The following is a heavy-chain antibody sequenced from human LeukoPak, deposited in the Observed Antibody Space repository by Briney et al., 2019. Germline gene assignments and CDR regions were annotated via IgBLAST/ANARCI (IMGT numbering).Heavy chain of an antibody. J-gene: IGHJ4*02. CDR1: GFTFSSYG. V-gene: IGHV3-23*01. D-gene: IGHD3-3*01. CDR2: ISGSGRST. Sequence: PGGSLRLSCAASGFTFSSYGMSWVRQAPGKGLEWVSSISGSGRSTNDADSVKGRFTISRDNSKNTLYLQMNSLRVEDTAVYYCAKQYDFWSGPDYWGQGTLVTVSS. CDR3: AKQYDFWSGPDY.